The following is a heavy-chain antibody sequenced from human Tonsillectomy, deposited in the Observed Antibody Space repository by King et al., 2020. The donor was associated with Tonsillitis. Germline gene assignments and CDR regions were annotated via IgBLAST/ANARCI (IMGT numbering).Heavy chain of an antibody. CDR3: ARVPNSSGWYGSY. CDR1: GFTFNTYW. D-gene: IGHD6-19*01. CDR2: INSDGSAT. Sequence: VQLVESGGGLVQPGGSLRLSCAASGFTFNTYWMHWVRQAPGKGLVLVSRINSDGSATNYADSVRGRFTISRDNAKNTLYLQMNSLRAEDTAVYYCARVPNSSGWYGSYWGQGTLVTVSS. V-gene: IGHV3-74*01. J-gene: IGHJ4*02.